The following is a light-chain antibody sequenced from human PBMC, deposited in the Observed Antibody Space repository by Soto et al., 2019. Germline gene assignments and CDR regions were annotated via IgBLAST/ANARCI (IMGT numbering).Light chain of an antibody. CDR3: QQYGSSGT. V-gene: IGKV3-20*01. CDR2: DAF. CDR1: QSVSSSY. J-gene: IGKJ1*01. Sequence: EIVLTQSPGTLSLSPGERATLSCRASQSVSSSYLAWYQQKPGRAPRLLIYDAFYRATGIPDRFSGSGSGTDFTLTISRLEPEDFAVYYCQQYGSSGTFGQGTKVDIK.